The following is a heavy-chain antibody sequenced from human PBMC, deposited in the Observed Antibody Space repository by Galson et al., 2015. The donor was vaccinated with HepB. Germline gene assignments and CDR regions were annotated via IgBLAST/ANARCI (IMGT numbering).Heavy chain of an antibody. CDR3: ARDSLYYYDSSGFNWFDP. D-gene: IGHD3-22*01. CDR1: GGSISSYY. V-gene: IGHV4-4*07. J-gene: IGHJ5*02. CDR2: IYTSGST. Sequence: SETLSLTCTVSGGSISSYYWSWIRQPAGKGLEWIGRIYTSGSTNYNPSLKSRVTMSVDTSKNQFSLKLSSVTAADTAVYYCARDSLYYYDSSGFNWFDPWGQGTLVTVSS.